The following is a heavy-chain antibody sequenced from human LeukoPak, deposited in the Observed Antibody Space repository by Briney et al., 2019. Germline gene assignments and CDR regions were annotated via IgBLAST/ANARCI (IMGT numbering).Heavy chain of an antibody. V-gene: IGHV3-23*01. CDR1: GFTFSSYA. CDR2: ISGSGGST. CDR3: ASVGYSGYDFDY. Sequence: SGGSLRLSCAASGFTFSSYAMSWVRQAPGKGLEWVSAISGSGGSTYYADSVKGRFTISRHNSKNTLYLQMNSLRAEDTAVYYCASVGYSGYDFDYWGQGTLVTVSS. J-gene: IGHJ4*02. D-gene: IGHD5-12*01.